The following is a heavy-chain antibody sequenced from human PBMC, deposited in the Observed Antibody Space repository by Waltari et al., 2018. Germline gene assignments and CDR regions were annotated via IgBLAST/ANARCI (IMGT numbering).Heavy chain of an antibody. CDR3: ATALGDSISASRPFEI. CDR2: VDPEDGQT. CDR1: GYTPRKHY. J-gene: IGHJ3*02. Sequence: EVRLLQSGAEVKKPGTTFKISCRLSGYTPRKHYIHWIQQAPGKGRQWMGLVDPEDGQTIYAEALQGRISMTADSSTETVYMELTSLTSDDSAVYYCATALGDSISASRPFEIWGQGTVITVSS. D-gene: IGHD3-3*02. V-gene: IGHV1-69-2*01.